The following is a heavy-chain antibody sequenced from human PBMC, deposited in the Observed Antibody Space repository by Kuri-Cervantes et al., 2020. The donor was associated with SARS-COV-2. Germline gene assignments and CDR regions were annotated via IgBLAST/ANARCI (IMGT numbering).Heavy chain of an antibody. J-gene: IGHJ6*03. CDR1: GGSFSGHY. Sequence: ESLKISCAVYGGSFSGHYWSWIRQPPGKGLEWIGEINHSGSTNYNPSLKSRVTISVDTSKNQLSLKLSSVTAADTAVYYCARVDRYCSSTSCYGVRDYYYYYYMDVWGKGTTVTFAS. CDR3: ARVDRYCSSTSCYGVRDYYYYYYMDV. V-gene: IGHV4-34*01. CDR2: INHSGST. D-gene: IGHD2-2*01.